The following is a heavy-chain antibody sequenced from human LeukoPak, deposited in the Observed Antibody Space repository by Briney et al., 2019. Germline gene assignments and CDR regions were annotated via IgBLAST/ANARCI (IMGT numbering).Heavy chain of an antibody. D-gene: IGHD1-26*01. J-gene: IGHJ6*02. CDR2: INHSGST. CDR3: ARTGGTTMGYYYYGMDV. Sequence: SETLSLTCAVYGGSFSGYYWSWIRQPPGKGLEWIGEINHSGSTNYNPSLKSRVTISVDTSKNQFSLKLSSVTAADTAVYYCARTGGTTMGYYYYGMDVWGQGTTVTVPS. CDR1: GGSFSGYY. V-gene: IGHV4-34*01.